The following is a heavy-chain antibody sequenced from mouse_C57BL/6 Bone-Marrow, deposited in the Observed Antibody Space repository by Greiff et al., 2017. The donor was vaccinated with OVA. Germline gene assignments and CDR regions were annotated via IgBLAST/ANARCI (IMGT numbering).Heavy chain of an antibody. CDR3: ARRDGGYEDWYFDV. D-gene: IGHD2-2*01. J-gene: IGHJ1*03. Sequence: ATGGVAFSRYWMSWVRRAPGKGLEWIGEINPDSSTINYAPSLKDKFIISRDNAKNTLYLQMSKVRSEDTALYYCARRDGGYEDWYFDVWGTGTTVTVSS. V-gene: IGHV4-1*01. CDR1: GVAFSRYW. CDR2: INPDSSTI.